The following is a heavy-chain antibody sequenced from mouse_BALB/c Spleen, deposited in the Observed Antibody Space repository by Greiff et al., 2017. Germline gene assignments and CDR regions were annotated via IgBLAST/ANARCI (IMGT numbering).Heavy chain of an antibody. CDR3: ARRGRGYYYAMDY. V-gene: IGHV1-54*01. J-gene: IGHJ4*01. CDR2: INPGSGGT. Sequence: VQLQQSGAELVRPGTSVKVSCKASGYAFTNYLIEWVKQRPGQGLEWIGVINPGSGGTNYNEKFKGKATLTADKSSSTAYMQLSSLTSDDSAVYFCARRGRGYYYAMDYWGQGTSVTVSS. CDR1: GYAFTNYL.